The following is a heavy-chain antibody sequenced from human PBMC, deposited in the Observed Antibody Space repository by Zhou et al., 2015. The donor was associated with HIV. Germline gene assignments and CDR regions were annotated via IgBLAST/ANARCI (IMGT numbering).Heavy chain of an antibody. V-gene: IGHV1-69*12. CDR2: IFNIVYPY. Sequence: QVQFLQSGPEAKEPGASVKISCKTPRGTLDKYAISWVRQVPGQGLEWMGGIFNIVYPYHFXARKFDGRLTVTADAAIDTSYMELRGLTSGDTAIYFCARGHAYMEHRMESTFYFKRNHLDVWGQGSQVVVS. J-gene: IGHJ4*02. D-gene: IGHD1/OR15-1a*01. CDR1: RGTLDKYA. CDR3: ARGHAYMEHRMESTFYFKRNHLDV.